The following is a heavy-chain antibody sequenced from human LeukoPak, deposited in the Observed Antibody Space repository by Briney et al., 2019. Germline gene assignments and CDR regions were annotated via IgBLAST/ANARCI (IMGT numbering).Heavy chain of an antibody. Sequence: SETLSLTCTVSGGSISSYYWSWIRQPPGKGLEWIGYIYHSGSTYYNPSLKSRVTISVDRSKNQFSLKLSSVTAADTAVYYCARGPRVMTTVTSFDPWGQGTLVTVSS. CDR3: ARGPRVMTTVTSFDP. V-gene: IGHV4-59*12. J-gene: IGHJ5*02. CDR1: GGSISSYY. CDR2: IYHSGST. D-gene: IGHD4-17*01.